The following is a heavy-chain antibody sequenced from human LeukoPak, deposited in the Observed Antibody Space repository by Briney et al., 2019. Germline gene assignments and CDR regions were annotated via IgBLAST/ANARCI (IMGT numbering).Heavy chain of an antibody. CDR3: ARSYYDFWSGYYSYWSD. V-gene: IGHV4-59*08. J-gene: IGHJ4*02. D-gene: IGHD3-3*01. CDR1: GGSISSYY. Sequence: SETLSLTCTVSGGSISSYYWSWIRQPPGKGLEWIGYIYYSGSTNYSPSLQSRVTISVDTSKNQFSLKLSSVTAADTAIYYCARSYYDFWSGYYSYWSDWGQGTLVTVSS. CDR2: IYYSGST.